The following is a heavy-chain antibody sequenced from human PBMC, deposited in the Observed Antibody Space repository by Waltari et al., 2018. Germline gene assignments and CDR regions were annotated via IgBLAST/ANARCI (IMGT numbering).Heavy chain of an antibody. CDR2: TIPTVGKT. Sequence: QVQLVQSGAEVKKPGSSVTVSCKASGGSFASYGISWVRQAPGQGLEWMGGTIPTVGKTNDAQKFQGRVTINADKSTSTAYMHLTSLRSEDAAVYYCAGGYYESSGFSFYYFYHMDVWGKGTTVTVSS. CDR1: GGSFASYG. CDR3: AGGYYESSGFSFYYFYHMDV. J-gene: IGHJ6*03. V-gene: IGHV1-69*14. D-gene: IGHD3-22*01.